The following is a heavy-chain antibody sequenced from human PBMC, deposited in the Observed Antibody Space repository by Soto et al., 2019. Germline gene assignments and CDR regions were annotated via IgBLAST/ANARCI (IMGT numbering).Heavy chain of an antibody. CDR3: ARQATRSNWFDP. V-gene: IGHV3-30-3*01. CDR2: ISYDGSNK. J-gene: IGHJ5*02. Sequence: PWGSLRLSCAASGFTFSSYAMHWVRQAPGKGLEWVAVISYDGSNKYYADSVKGRFTISRDNSKNTLYLQMNSLRAEDTAVYYCARQATRSNWFDPWGQGTLVTVSS. D-gene: IGHD5-12*01. CDR1: GFTFSSYA.